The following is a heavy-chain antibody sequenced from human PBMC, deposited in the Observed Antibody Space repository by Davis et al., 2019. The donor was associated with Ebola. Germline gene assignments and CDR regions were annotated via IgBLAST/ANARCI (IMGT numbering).Heavy chain of an antibody. CDR3: TRGAVAWFDS. CDR1: GFTFSGSV. V-gene: IGHV3-73*01. J-gene: IGHJ5*01. Sequence: PGASLTLTCAASGFTFSGSVIHWVRQASGKGLEWLGRVRSKANNYVTTYAASLKGRFSISRDESRNMTYLQMNNLKIDDTAVYYCTRGAVAWFDSWGQGTLVTVSS. CDR2: VRSKANNYVT.